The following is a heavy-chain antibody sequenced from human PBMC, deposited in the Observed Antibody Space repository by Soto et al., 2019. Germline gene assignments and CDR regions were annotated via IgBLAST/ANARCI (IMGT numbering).Heavy chain of an antibody. D-gene: IGHD3-10*01. CDR3: ARHVYYGSGTYCTN. J-gene: IGHJ4*02. Sequence: EVQLVDSGGNLVQTGGSLRLCCVVSGFTFSTYWMSWVRQAPGKGLEWVANIKQDGSEKHYVDSVKGRFTISRDNAKNSLYLQMNSLRVEDTAVYYCARHVYYGSGTYCTNWGQGTLVTVSS. CDR2: IKQDGSEK. CDR1: GFTFSTYW. V-gene: IGHV3-7*05.